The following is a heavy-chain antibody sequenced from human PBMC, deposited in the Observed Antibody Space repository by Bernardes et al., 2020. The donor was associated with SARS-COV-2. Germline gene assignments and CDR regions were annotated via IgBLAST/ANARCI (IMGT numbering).Heavy chain of an antibody. V-gene: IGHV3-23*01. CDR1: CIPFITSA. CDR2: FSCSVDSP. J-gene: IGHJ4*02. D-gene: IGHD6-19*01. CDR3: AKERRYNSAWYPIQFDY. Sequence: GGVLVPSCVSSCIPFITSALSYVRPAPGEGVGWVFAFSCSVDSPFYADSLKGRFTISRDNSKNTLYLHMNSLRAEDTAVYYCAKERRYNSAWYPIQFDYWGQGTLVTVSS.